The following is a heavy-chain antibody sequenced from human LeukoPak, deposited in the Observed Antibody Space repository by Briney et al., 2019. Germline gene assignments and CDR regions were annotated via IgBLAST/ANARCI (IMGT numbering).Heavy chain of an antibody. D-gene: IGHD3-10*01. CDR1: GFTFSSYD. J-gene: IGHJ4*02. Sequence: GGSLRLSCAASGFTFSSYDMHWVRQATGKGLEWVSAIGTAGDTYYPGSVKGRFTISRENAKNSLYLQMNSLRAGDTAVYYCARGRITMVRGVYYFDYWGQGTLVTDSS. CDR2: IGTAGDT. V-gene: IGHV3-13*01. CDR3: ARGRITMVRGVYYFDY.